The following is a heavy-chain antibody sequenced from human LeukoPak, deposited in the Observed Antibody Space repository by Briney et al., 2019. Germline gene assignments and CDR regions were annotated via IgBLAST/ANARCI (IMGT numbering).Heavy chain of an antibody. Sequence: PSETLSLTCAVYGGSFSGYYWSWIRQPPGKGLEWIGEINHSGSTNYNPSLKSRVTISVDTSKNQFSLKLSSVTAADTAVYYCASNGFDIVVVPAAIFYYWGQGTLVTVSS. V-gene: IGHV4-34*01. CDR1: GGSFSGYY. J-gene: IGHJ4*02. D-gene: IGHD2-2*02. CDR3: ASNGFDIVVVPAAIFYY. CDR2: INHSGST.